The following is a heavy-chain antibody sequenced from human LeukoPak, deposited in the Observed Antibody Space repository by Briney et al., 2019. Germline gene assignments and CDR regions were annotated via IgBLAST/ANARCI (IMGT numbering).Heavy chain of an antibody. CDR1: GGSISSGSYY. V-gene: IGHV4-61*02. D-gene: IGHD2-15*01. Sequence: SETLSLTCTVSGGSISSGSYYWSWIRQPAGKGLEWIGRIYTSGSTNYNPSLKSRVTISVDTSKNQFSLKLSSVPAADTAVYYCARVWDGYCSGGSCSDSNWFDPWGQGTLVTVSS. J-gene: IGHJ5*02. CDR2: IYTSGST. CDR3: ARVWDGYCSGGSCSDSNWFDP.